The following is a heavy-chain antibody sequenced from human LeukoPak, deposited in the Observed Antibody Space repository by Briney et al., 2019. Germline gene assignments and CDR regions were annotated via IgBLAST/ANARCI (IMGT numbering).Heavy chain of an antibody. J-gene: IGHJ4*02. CDR1: GFTFSSYW. CDR3: ARDRQTGYSSSWYDY. CDR2: IKQDGSEK. V-gene: IGHV3-7*01. Sequence: GGPLRLSCAASGFTFSSYWMSWVRQAPGKGLEWVANIKQDGSEKYYVDSVKGRFTISRDNAKNSLYLQMNSLRAEDTAVYYCARDRQTGYSSSWYDYWGQGTLVTVSS. D-gene: IGHD6-13*01.